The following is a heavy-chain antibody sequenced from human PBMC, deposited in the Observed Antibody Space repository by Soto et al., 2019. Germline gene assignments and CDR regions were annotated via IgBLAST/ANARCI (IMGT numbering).Heavy chain of an antibody. D-gene: IGHD2-15*01. J-gene: IGHJ3*02. V-gene: IGHV4-34*01. CDR2: INHSGST. CDR3: ARKDIVVVVAAPGAFDI. CDR1: GGSFSGYD. Sequence: SESLSLTCAVYGGSFSGYDGSWIRQPPGKGLEWIGEINHSGSTNYNPSLKSRVTISVDTSKNQFSLKLSSVTAADTAVYYCARKDIVVVVAAPGAFDIWGQGTMVTVSS.